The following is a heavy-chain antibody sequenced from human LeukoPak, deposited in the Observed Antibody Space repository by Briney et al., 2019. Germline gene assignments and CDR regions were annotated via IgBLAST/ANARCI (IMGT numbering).Heavy chain of an antibody. V-gene: IGHV4-39*01. CDR2: IYYSGST. J-gene: IGHJ5*02. CDR1: GGSISSSSYY. CDR3: ARHLVFLQDRYHKNWFDP. D-gene: IGHD3-10*01. Sequence: PSETLSLTCTVSGGSISSSSYYWGWIRQPPGKGLEWIGSIYYSGSTYYNPSLKSRVTISVDTSKNQFSLKLSSVTAADTAVYYCARHLVFLQDRYHKNWFDPWGQGTLVTVSS.